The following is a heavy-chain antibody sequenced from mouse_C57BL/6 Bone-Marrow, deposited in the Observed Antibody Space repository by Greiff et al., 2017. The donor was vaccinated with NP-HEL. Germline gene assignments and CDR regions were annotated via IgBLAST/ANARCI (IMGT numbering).Heavy chain of an antibody. D-gene: IGHD2-1*01. CDR1: GYTFTSYG. V-gene: IGHV1-81*01. CDR3: AREDMRNYPWFAY. Sequence: QVQLQQSGAELARPGASVKLSCKASGYTFTSYGISWVKQRPGQGLEWIGEIYPSSGNTYYNEKFKGKATLTADKSSSTAYMELRSLTSEDSAFYFCAREDMRNYPWFAYWGQGTLVPVSA. J-gene: IGHJ3*01. CDR2: IYPSSGNT.